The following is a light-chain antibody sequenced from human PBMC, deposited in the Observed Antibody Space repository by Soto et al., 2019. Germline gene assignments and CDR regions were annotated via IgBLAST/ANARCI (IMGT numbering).Light chain of an antibody. CDR3: HQYDNLPPIT. CDR1: QDISNY. V-gene: IGKV1-33*01. J-gene: IGKJ5*01. Sequence: DIQMTQSPSSLSASVGDRVTITCQASQDISNYLNWYQQKPGKAPKLLIYDASNLETGVPSRFSGSGSGTDFTFTITSLPPEDIATYYCHQYDNLPPITFGQGKRLEIK. CDR2: DAS.